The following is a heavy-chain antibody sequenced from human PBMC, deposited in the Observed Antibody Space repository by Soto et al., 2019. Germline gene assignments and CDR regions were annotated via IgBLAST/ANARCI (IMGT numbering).Heavy chain of an antibody. CDR1: GFTFSSYG. V-gene: IGHV3-33*01. Sequence: GGSLRLSCAASGFTFSSYGMHWVRQAPGKGLEWVAVIWYDGSNKYYADSVKGRFTISRDNSKNTLYLQMNSLRAEDTAVYYCARDISIFGVVMDYYYYGMDVWGQGTTVTVSS. D-gene: IGHD3-3*01. CDR3: ARDISIFGVVMDYYYYGMDV. CDR2: IWYDGSNK. J-gene: IGHJ6*02.